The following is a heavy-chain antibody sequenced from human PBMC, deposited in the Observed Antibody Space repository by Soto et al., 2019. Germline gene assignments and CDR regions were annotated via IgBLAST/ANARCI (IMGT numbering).Heavy chain of an antibody. J-gene: IGHJ4*02. CDR2: ISYSGNT. D-gene: IGHD2-2*01. V-gene: IGHV4-39*01. Sequence: QLQLQESGPGLVKSSETLSLTCSVSGGSFSSSASDWAWIRQPPGGRLEWIGSISYSGNTYYNPSLTSRVTISADTSKNQSSLSLSPVTAADTAVYYCARRLQLFPFDSWGQGTLVTVAS. CDR3: ARRLQLFPFDS. CDR1: GGSFSSSASD.